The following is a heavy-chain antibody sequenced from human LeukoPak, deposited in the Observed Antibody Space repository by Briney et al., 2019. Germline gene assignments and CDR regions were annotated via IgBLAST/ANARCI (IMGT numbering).Heavy chain of an antibody. Sequence: SVKVSCKASGGTFSSYAISWVRQAPGQGLEWMGRIIPILGIANYAQKFQGRVTITADKSTSTAYMELSSLRSEDTAVYYCARTRINLGISLPSSWFFDYWGQGTLVTVSS. CDR1: GGTFSSYA. V-gene: IGHV1-69*04. J-gene: IGHJ4*02. D-gene: IGHD7-27*01. CDR3: ARTRINLGISLPSSWFFDY. CDR2: IIPILGIA.